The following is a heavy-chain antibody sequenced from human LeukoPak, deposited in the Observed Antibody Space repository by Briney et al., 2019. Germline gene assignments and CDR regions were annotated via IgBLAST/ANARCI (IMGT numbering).Heavy chain of an antibody. Sequence: SETLSLTCAVSGGSISSSNWWSWVRQPPGKGLEWIGEINHSGSTNYNTSLKSRVTISVDTSKNQFSLKLSSVTAADTAVYYCARLIDAVMVPGYFDLWGRGTLVTVSS. CDR1: GGSISSSNW. CDR3: ARLIDAVMVPGYFDL. CDR2: INHSGST. V-gene: IGHV4-4*02. J-gene: IGHJ2*01. D-gene: IGHD5-18*01.